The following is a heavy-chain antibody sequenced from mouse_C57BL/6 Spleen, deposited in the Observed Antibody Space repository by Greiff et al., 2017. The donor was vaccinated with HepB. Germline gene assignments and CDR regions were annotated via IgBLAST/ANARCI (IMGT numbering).Heavy chain of an antibody. D-gene: IGHD1-1*01. Sequence: EVQRVESGGGLVKPGGSLKLSCAASGFTFSEYGMHWVRQAPEKGLEWVAYISSGSSTIYYADTVKGRFTISRDNAKNTLFLQMTSLRSEDTAMYYCARGGYYGPWYFDVWGTGTTVTVSS. CDR3: ARGGYYGPWYFDV. CDR1: GFTFSEYG. CDR2: ISSGSSTI. J-gene: IGHJ1*03. V-gene: IGHV5-17*01.